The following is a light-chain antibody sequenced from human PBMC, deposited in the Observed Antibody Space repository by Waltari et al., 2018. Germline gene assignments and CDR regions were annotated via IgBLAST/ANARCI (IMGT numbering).Light chain of an antibody. V-gene: IGLV2-14*03. Sequence: QSALTQPASVSGSPGQSITISCTGTSSDVGAYNYVSWYQQHPGKAPQLMIFDVSIRPSGVCNRFSGSKSGNTASLTISGLQAEDEADYYCSSYIGSSTLELFGGGTSLTVL. CDR2: DVS. CDR1: SSDVGAYNY. CDR3: SSYIGSSTLEL. J-gene: IGLJ2*01.